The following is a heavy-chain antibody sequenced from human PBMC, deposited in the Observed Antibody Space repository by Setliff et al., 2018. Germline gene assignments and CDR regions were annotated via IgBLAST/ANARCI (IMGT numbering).Heavy chain of an antibody. CDR1: GYTFTSYA. V-gene: IGHV7-4-1*02. J-gene: IGHJ4*02. D-gene: IGHD3-3*01. CDR3: ARAWYYDFWSGSQIEY. CDR2: INTNTGNP. Sequence: ASVKVSCKASGYTFTSYAMNWVRQAPGQGLEWMGWINTNTGNPMYAQGFTGRFVFSLDTSVSTAYLQISSLKAEDTAVYYCARAWYYDFWSGSQIEYWGQGTLVTVSS.